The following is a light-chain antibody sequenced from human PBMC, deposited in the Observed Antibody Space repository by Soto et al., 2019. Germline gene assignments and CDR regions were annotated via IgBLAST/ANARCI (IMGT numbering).Light chain of an antibody. J-gene: IGLJ1*01. CDR1: SSDIGNYQF. CDR2: EVT. CDR3: SSYAGGNTYV. V-gene: IGLV2-8*01. Sequence: QSVLTQPPSASGSPGQSVTISCTGTSSDIGNYQFVSWFQHHPGKAPKLKIYEVTKRPSGVPDRFSGSKSGNTASLTVSGLQAEDEADYYCSSYAGGNTYVFGSGNKLTVL.